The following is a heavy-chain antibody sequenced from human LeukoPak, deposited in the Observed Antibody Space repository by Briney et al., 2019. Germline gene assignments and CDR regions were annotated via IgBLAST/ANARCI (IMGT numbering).Heavy chain of an antibody. Sequence: GGXXXXXCAGXGFIFSDFYMSWIRQAPGKGPEWVSHISHGGSVIYYADSVKGGFTINRDKDNNTLCMQMSGLRAEDTAVYYWAREDGYCTSSPCFWSHKNWFDPWGQGTLVTVSS. J-gene: IGHJ5*02. V-gene: IGHV3-11*04. D-gene: IGHD2-2*03. CDR1: GFIFSDFY. CDR2: ISHGGSVI. CDR3: AREDGYCTSSPCFWSHKNWFDP.